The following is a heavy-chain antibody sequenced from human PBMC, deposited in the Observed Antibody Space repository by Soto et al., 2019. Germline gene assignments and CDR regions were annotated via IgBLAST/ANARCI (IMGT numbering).Heavy chain of an antibody. J-gene: IGHJ3*02. CDR3: ARKFLPYYDFWSGYSRGAFDI. D-gene: IGHD3-3*01. V-gene: IGHV5-51*01. CDR2: IYPADSDT. Sequence: GNGLEWMGIIYPADSDTRYSPSFQGQVIISADKSISTAYLQWSSLKASDTAMYYCARKFLPYYDFWSGYSRGAFDIWRQGAIVTVSS.